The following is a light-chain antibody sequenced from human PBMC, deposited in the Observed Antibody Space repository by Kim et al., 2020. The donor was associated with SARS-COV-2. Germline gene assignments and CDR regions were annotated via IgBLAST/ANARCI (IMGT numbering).Light chain of an antibody. CDR2: DVT. CDR1: SSDVGGYNY. CDR3: CSYAGSSTNVL. V-gene: IGLV2-11*01. J-gene: IGLJ2*01. Sequence: QSALTQPRSVSGSPGQSVTIPCTGTSSDVGGYNYVSWYQQYPGKAPKLIIYDVTKRPSGVPDRLSGSKSGNRASLTISGLQAEDEADYYCCSYAGSSTNVLFGGGTQLTVL.